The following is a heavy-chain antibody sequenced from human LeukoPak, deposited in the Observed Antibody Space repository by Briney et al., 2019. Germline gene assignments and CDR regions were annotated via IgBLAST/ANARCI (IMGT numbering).Heavy chain of an antibody. Sequence: GGSLRLSCAVSGFTFSRVWMSWVRQAPGKGLEWVAVIWYDGSNKYYADSVKGRFTISRDNSKNTLYLQMNSLRAEDTAVYYCAREGYYYDSSGYFTLVDYWGQGTLVTVSS. J-gene: IGHJ4*02. CDR1: GFTFSRVW. CDR3: AREGYYYDSSGYFTLVDY. CDR2: IWYDGSNK. D-gene: IGHD3-22*01. V-gene: IGHV3-33*07.